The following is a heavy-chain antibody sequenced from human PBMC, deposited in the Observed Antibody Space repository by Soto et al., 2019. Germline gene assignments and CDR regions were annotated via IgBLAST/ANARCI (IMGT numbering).Heavy chain of an antibody. J-gene: IGHJ5*02. V-gene: IGHV5-51*01. CDR1: GYSFTSYW. Sequence: GESLKISCKGSGYSFTSYWIGWVRQMPGKGLEWMGIIYPGDSDTRYSPSFQGQVTISADKSISTAYLQWSSLKASHNAMYYWARSKRITIFGVVSGNWFDPWGQGPPVTVFS. CDR3: ARSKRITIFGVVSGNWFDP. CDR2: IYPGDSDT. D-gene: IGHD3-3*01.